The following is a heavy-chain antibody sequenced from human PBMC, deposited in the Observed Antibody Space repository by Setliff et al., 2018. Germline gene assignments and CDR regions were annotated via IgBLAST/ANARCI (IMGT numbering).Heavy chain of an antibody. J-gene: IGHJ4*02. CDR3: AKGSVPIVGTTYSFDY. V-gene: IGHV3-23*01. CDR1: GFTLNSYL. D-gene: IGHD1-26*01. Sequence: PGGSLRLSCAASGFTLNSYLMHWVRQAPGKGLEWVSIISISGGDTYYADSVKGRFTISRDNSKNTLYLQMNSLRAEDTAVYYCAKGSVPIVGTTYSFDYWGQGTLVTAPQ. CDR2: ISISGGDT.